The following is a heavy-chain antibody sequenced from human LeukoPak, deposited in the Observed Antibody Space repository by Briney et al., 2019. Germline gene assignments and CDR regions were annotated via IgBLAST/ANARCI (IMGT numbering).Heavy chain of an antibody. CDR2: IYTSGST. Sequence: SQTLSLTCTVSGGSISSGSYYWSWIRQPAGKGLEWIGRIYTSGSTNYNPSLKSRVTISVDTSKNQFSLKLSSVTAADTAVYYCARGEWDLRAFDIWGQGTMVTVSS. CDR1: GGSISSGSYY. CDR3: ARGEWDLRAFDI. D-gene: IGHD1-26*01. V-gene: IGHV4-61*02. J-gene: IGHJ3*02.